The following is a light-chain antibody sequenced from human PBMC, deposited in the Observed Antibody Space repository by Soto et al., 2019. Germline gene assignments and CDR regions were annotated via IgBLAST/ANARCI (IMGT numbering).Light chain of an antibody. CDR3: SSYAGSNNFVV. J-gene: IGLJ2*01. Sequence: QSVLTQPPSASGSPGLSVTISCTGTSSDVGGHDYVSWYQQHPGKAPKLLIYDVTERPSGVPDRFSGSKSGNTASLTVSGLQAEDEADYYCSSYAGSNNFVVFGGGTKVTVL. CDR2: DVT. V-gene: IGLV2-8*01. CDR1: SSDVGGHDY.